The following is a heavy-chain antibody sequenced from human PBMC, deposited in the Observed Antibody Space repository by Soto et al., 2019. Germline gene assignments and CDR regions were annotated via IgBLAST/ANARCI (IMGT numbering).Heavy chain of an antibody. CDR3: ARFLRGVYNWNDGDAFDI. CDR2: IYPGDSDT. D-gene: IGHD1-20*01. CDR1: GYSFTSYW. V-gene: IGHV5-51*01. J-gene: IGHJ3*02. Sequence: PGESLKISCKGSGYSFTSYWIGWVRQMPGKGLEWMGIIYPGDSDTRYSPSFQGQVTISADKSISTAYLQWSSLKASDTAMYYCARFLRGVYNWNDGDAFDIWGQGTMVTVSS.